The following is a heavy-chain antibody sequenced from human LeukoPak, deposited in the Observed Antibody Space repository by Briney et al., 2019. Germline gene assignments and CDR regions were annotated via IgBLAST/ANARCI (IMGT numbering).Heavy chain of an antibody. J-gene: IGHJ4*02. CDR1: VGSISNSIYY. CDR2: ISYSGST. Sequence: SETLSLTCTVSVGSISNSIYYWAWIRQPPGKGLEWFGTISYSGSTYYNPSLKSRVTISVDTSKNQFSLKLNSVTAADTAVYYCATGRAAAGQYYFDYWGQGTLVTVSS. V-gene: IGHV4-39*01. D-gene: IGHD6-13*01. CDR3: ATGRAAAGQYYFDY.